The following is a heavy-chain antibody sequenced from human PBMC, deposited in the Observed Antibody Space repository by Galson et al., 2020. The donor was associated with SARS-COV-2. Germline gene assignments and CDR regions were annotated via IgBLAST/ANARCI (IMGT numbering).Heavy chain of an antibody. V-gene: IGHV4-59*01. D-gene: IGHD3-16*01. CDR2: FNYNGHS. Sequence: ASETLSLTCTVSDDSITPYSWNWIRQSPGKGLEWIGYFNYNGHSRFNPSLESRVTMSMDTTKNQFSLKLFSVTTADTAVYYCARWGERPIWAFDIWGQGTMITVSS. CDR3: ARWGERPIWAFDI. J-gene: IGHJ3*02. CDR1: DDSITPYS.